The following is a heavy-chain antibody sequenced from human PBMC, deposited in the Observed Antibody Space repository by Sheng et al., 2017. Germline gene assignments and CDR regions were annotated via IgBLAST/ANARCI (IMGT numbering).Heavy chain of an antibody. CDR1: GFTFSSYW. J-gene: IGHJ5*02. D-gene: IGHD5-18*01. Sequence: EVQLVESGGGLVQPGGSLRLSCAASGFTFSSYWMSWVRQAPGKGLELVANIKQDGSEKYYVDSVKGRFTISRDNAKNSLYLQMNSLRAEDTAVYYCARDYGNSYGFAFDPWGQGTLVTVSS. CDR2: IKQDGSEK. V-gene: IGHV3-7*05. CDR3: ARDYGNSYGFAFDP.